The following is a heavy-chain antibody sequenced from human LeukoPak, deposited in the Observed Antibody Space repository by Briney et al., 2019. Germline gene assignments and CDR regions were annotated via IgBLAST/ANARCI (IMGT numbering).Heavy chain of an antibody. D-gene: IGHD5-18*01. CDR3: SRLRGYSYGYADY. J-gene: IGHJ4*02. CDR1: GFFVSNNY. Sequence: GGSLRLSCAASGFFVSNNYMSWVRQAPGKGLEWVSVIYSGGDTYYADSVKGRFTISRDNAKNSLYLQMNSLRAEVTAVYYCSRLRGYSYGYADYWGQGTLVTVSS. CDR2: IYSGGDT. V-gene: IGHV3-66*01.